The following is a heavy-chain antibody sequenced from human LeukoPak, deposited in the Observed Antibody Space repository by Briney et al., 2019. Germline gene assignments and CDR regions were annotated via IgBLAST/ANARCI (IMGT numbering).Heavy chain of an antibody. CDR2: ISGSGGST. CDR3: AKDRWQQLVPANCFDP. Sequence: GGSLRLSCAASGFTSSSYAMSWVRQAPGKGLEWVSAISGSGGSTYYADSVKGRFTISRDNSKNTLYLQMNSLRAEDTAVYYCAKDRWQQLVPANCFDPWGQGTLVTVSS. J-gene: IGHJ5*02. V-gene: IGHV3-23*01. D-gene: IGHD6-13*01. CDR1: GFTSSSYA.